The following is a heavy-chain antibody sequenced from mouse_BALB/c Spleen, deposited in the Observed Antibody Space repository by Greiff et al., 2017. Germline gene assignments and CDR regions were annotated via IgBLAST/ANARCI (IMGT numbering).Heavy chain of an antibody. J-gene: IGHJ4*01. CDR3: ARKRYGNYDDYAMDY. V-gene: IGHV3-2*02. CDR1: GYSITSDYA. Sequence: EVQLQQSGPGLVKPSQSLSLTCTVTGYSITSDYAWNWIRQFPGNKLEWMGYISYSGSTSYNPSLKSRISITRDTSKNQFFLQLNSVTTEDTATYYCARKRYGNYDDYAMDYWGQGTSVTVSS. D-gene: IGHD2-10*02. CDR2: ISYSGST.